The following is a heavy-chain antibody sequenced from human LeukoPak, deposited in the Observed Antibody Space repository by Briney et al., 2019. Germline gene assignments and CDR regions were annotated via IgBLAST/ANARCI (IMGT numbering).Heavy chain of an antibody. CDR3: AKLSDYYDSSGYSDY. J-gene: IGHJ4*02. Sequence: PGGSLRLSCAASGFTFSTYSINWVRQAPGKGLEWVSSISSSGSYIYYADSVKGRFTISRDNAKNSLYLQMNSLRADDTAVYYCAKLSDYYDSSGYSDYRGQGTLVTVSS. CDR2: ISSSGSYI. V-gene: IGHV3-21*01. CDR1: GFTFSTYS. D-gene: IGHD3-22*01.